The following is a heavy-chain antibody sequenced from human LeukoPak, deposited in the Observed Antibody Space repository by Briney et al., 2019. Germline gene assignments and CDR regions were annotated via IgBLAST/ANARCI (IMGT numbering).Heavy chain of an antibody. CDR1: GGSISSSSYY. V-gene: IGHV4-39*01. Sequence: PSETLSLTCTVSGGSISSSSYYWGWLRQPPGRGREWIGSIYYSGSTYYNPSLKSRVTISVDTSKNQFSLKLSSVTAADTAVYYCARSKEWFGELRCWFDPWGQGTLVTVSS. D-gene: IGHD3-10*01. CDR2: IYYSGST. CDR3: ARSKEWFGELRCWFDP. J-gene: IGHJ5*02.